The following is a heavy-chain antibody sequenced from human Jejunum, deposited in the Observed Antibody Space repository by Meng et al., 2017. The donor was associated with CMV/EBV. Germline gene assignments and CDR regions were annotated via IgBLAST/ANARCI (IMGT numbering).Heavy chain of an antibody. J-gene: IGHJ4*02. CDR3: TRDQRRAADHDPFDY. V-gene: IGHV3-21*02. Sequence: EVQLVESGGXLVMSGGALRLSCAASGFTFSTYSMNWVRQAPGKGLEWVSSISSSSRAIYTADSVKGRFTTSRDNAGNSLFLQMNSLRADDTAVYFCTRDQRRAADHDPFDYWGQGTLVIVSS. D-gene: IGHD6-25*01. CDR2: ISSSSRAI. CDR1: GFTFSTYS.